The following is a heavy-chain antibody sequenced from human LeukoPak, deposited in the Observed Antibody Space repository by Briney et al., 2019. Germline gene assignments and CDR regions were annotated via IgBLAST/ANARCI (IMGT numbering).Heavy chain of an antibody. D-gene: IGHD3-22*01. V-gene: IGHV3-23*01. CDR2: ISGSGGST. J-gene: IGHJ4*02. CDR3: AKSPRYYYDSSGYYYDY. Sequence: GGSLRLSCAASGFTFSSYAMSWVRQPPGKGLEWVSAISGSGGSTYYADSVKGRFTISRDNSKNTLYLQMNSLRAEDTAVYYCAKSPRYYYDSSGYYYDYWGQGTLVTVSS. CDR1: GFTFSSYA.